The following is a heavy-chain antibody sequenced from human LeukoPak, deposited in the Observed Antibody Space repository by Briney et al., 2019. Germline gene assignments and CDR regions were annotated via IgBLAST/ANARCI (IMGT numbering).Heavy chain of an antibody. Sequence: GASVKVSCKASGGTFTSYAISWVRQASGQGLEWMGGIIPIFGTANYAQKFQGRVTITADESTSTAYMELSSLRSEDTAVYYCARPGTTYAFDIWGQGTMVTVSS. J-gene: IGHJ3*02. CDR1: GGTFTSYA. V-gene: IGHV1-69*01. CDR3: ARPGTTYAFDI. CDR2: IIPIFGTA. D-gene: IGHD1-7*01.